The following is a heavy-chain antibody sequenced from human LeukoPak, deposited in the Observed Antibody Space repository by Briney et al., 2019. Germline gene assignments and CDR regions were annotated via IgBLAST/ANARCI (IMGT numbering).Heavy chain of an antibody. CDR1: GFTLSTSW. Sequence: GGSLRLSCVASGFTLSTSWMSWVRLAPGKGLEWVAEINPDGRVTFYAASVKGRFTISRDNAKNSVHLQMNSLRVEDTAVYYCARDPGWGGADYWGQGTLVTVSS. CDR2: INPDGRVT. D-gene: IGHD7-27*01. CDR3: ARDPGWGGADY. V-gene: IGHV3-7*01. J-gene: IGHJ4*02.